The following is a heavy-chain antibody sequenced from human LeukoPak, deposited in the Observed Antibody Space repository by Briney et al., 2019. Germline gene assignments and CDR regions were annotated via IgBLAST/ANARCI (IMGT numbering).Heavy chain of an antibody. V-gene: IGHV4-39*01. CDR3: ARGRNWNLHFDY. D-gene: IGHD1-7*01. Sequence: WIGNIYYSGSTYYNPSLKSRVTISVDTSKNQSSLKLSSVTAADTAVYYCARGRNWNLHFDYWGQGTLVTVSS. CDR2: IYYSGST. J-gene: IGHJ4*02.